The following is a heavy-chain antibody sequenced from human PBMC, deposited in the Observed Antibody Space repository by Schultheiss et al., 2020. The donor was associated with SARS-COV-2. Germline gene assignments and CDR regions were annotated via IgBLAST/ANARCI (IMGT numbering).Heavy chain of an antibody. CDR2: ISGSGGST. D-gene: IGHD1-26*01. V-gene: IGHV3-23*01. Sequence: GGSLRLSCAASGFTFSSYSMNWVRQAPGKGLEWVSAISGSGGSTYYADSVKGRFTISRDNSKNTLYLQMNSLRAEDTAVYYCARGKVYPIIVGAIVIWGQGTMVTVSS. CDR1: GFTFSSYS. J-gene: IGHJ3*02. CDR3: ARGKVYPIIVGAIVI.